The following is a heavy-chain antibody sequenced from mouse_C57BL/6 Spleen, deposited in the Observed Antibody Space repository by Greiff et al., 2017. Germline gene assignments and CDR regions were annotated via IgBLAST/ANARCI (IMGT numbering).Heavy chain of an antibody. CDR1: GYSITSGYY. V-gene: IGHV3-6*01. CDR2: ISYDGSN. D-gene: IGHD1-1*01. CDR3: ARESITTVVHWYFDV. Sequence: ESGPGLVKPSQSLSLTCSVTGYSITSGYYWNWIRQFPGNKLEWMGYISYDGSNNYNPSLKNRISITRDTSKNQFFLKLNSVTTEDTATYYCARESITTVVHWYFDVWGTGTTVTVSS. J-gene: IGHJ1*03.